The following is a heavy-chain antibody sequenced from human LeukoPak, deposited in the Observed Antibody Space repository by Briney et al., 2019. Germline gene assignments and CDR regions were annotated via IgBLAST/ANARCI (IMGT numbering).Heavy chain of an antibody. CDR3: ASLRYSSGWFFDY. CDR1: GFTFSDYY. CDR2: ISSSGSTI. V-gene: IGHV3-11*01. D-gene: IGHD6-19*01. J-gene: IGHJ4*02. Sequence: KPGGSLRLSCAASGFTFSDYYMSWIRQAPGKGLEWVSYISSSGSTIYYADSVKGRFTISRDNAKNSLYLQMNSLRAEDTAVYYCASLRYSSGWFFDYWGQGTLVTVSS.